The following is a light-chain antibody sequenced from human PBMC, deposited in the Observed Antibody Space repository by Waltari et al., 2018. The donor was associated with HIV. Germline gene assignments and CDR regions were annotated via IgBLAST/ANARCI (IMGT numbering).Light chain of an antibody. V-gene: IGLV1-47*01. CDR2: RNN. Sequence: SVLTQPPSAPSTPGQRVTIPCSGSTSNLGTHSVFWSQHLPGTPPNLLIHRNNRRPSGVPDRFSGSTSGTSASLAISGLRSEDEAEYYCVVWDDTLRGVIFGGGTKVAVL. J-gene: IGLJ2*01. CDR3: VVWDDTLRGVI. CDR1: TSNLGTHS.